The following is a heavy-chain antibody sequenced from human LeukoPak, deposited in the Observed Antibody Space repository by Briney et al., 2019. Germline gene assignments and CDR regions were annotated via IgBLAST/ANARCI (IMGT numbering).Heavy chain of an antibody. CDR2: IIPIFGTA. CDR3: ARSLSSGQNFDY. V-gene: IGHV1-69*05. D-gene: IGHD3-22*01. Sequence: GASVKVSCKASGGTFSSYAISWVRQAPGQGLEWMGRIIPIFGTANYAQKFQGRVTITTDESTSTAYTELSSLRSEDTAVYYCARSLSSGQNFDYWGQGTLVTVSS. J-gene: IGHJ4*02. CDR1: GGTFSSYA.